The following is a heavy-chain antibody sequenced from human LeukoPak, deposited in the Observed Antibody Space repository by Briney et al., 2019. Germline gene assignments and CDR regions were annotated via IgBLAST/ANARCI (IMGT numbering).Heavy chain of an antibody. D-gene: IGHD3-22*01. CDR2: INPNSGGT. CDR1: GYTFTGYY. J-gene: IGHJ4*02. Sequence: ASVKVSCKASGYTFTGYYIHWVRQAPGQGLEWMGWINPNSGGTNYAQKFQGRVTMTRDTSISTAYMELSRLRSDDTAVYYCAREDSSGYAIDYWGQGTLVTVSS. CDR3: AREDSSGYAIDY. V-gene: IGHV1-2*02.